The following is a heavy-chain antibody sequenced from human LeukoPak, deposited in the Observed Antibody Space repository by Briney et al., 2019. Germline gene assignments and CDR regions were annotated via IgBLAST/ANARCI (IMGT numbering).Heavy chain of an antibody. CDR3: ARGGTTFDY. J-gene: IGHJ4*02. Sequence: SETLSLTCTVYGGSISSHYWSWIRQPPGKGLEWIGYIYYSGSTNYNPSLKSRVTISVDTSKNQFSLKLSSVTAADTAVYYCARGGTTFDYWGQGTLVTVSS. CDR1: GGSISSHY. D-gene: IGHD1-7*01. V-gene: IGHV4-59*11. CDR2: IYYSGST.